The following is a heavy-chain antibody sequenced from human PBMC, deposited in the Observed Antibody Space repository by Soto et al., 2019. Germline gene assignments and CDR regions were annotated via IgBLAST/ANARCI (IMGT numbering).Heavy chain of an antibody. Sequence: GASVKVSCKASGGTFSSYAISWVRQAPGQGLEWMGGIIPIFGTANYAQKFQGRVTITADESTSTAYMELSSLRSEDTAVYYCARDLGLCSGGSCYSVQNWFDPWGQGTLVTVSS. CDR3: ARDLGLCSGGSCYSVQNWFDP. CDR1: GGTFSSYA. J-gene: IGHJ5*02. D-gene: IGHD2-15*01. CDR2: IIPIFGTA. V-gene: IGHV1-69*13.